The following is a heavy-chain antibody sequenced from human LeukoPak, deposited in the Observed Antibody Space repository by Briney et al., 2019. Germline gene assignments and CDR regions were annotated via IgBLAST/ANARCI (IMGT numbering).Heavy chain of an antibody. D-gene: IGHD6-6*01. V-gene: IGHV3-7*05. CDR1: GFTFSSYW. J-gene: IGHJ4*02. Sequence: GSLRLSCAASGFTFSSYWMSWVRQAPGKGLEWVANIKQDGSVEYYVVSVKGRLTISRDNAKESLYLQMNSLRAEDTAVYYCARIGYSSSSFDFWGQGTLVTVSS. CDR2: IKQDGSVE. CDR3: ARIGYSSSSFDF.